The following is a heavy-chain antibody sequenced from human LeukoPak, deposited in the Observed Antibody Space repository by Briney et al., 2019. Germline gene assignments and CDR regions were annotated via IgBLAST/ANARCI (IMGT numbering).Heavy chain of an antibody. CDR1: GGSFSGYY. CDR3: ARVSRNPFYYYYYYMDV. D-gene: IGHD1-14*01. V-gene: IGHV4-34*01. Sequence: SEALSLTCAVYGGSFSGYYWSWIRQPPGKGLEWIGEINHSGSTNYNPSLKSRVTISVDTSKNQFSLKLSSVTAADTAVYYCARVSRNPFYYYYYYMDVWGKGTTVTVSS. J-gene: IGHJ6*03. CDR2: INHSGST.